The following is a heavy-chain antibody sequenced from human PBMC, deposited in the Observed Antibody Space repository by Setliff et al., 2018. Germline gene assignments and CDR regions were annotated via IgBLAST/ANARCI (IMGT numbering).Heavy chain of an antibody. CDR3: ARSPANGGHDAFDV. D-gene: IGHD6-25*01. CDR2: ISPYSDYI. J-gene: IGHJ3*01. Sequence: GGSLRLSCAASKFTLGTYSMHWVRQAPGKGLAWVSSISPYSDYIYYAYSVKGRFTISRDNAKNSLYLQMNSLGAEDTAVYFCARSPANGGHDAFDVWGQGTVVTVSS. V-gene: IGHV3-21*06. CDR1: KFTLGTYS.